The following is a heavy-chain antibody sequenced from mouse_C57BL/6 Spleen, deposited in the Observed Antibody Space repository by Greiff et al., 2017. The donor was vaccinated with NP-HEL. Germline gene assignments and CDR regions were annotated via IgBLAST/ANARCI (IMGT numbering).Heavy chain of an antibody. CDR1: GYSITSGYY. Sequence: EVKVEESGPGLVKPSQSLSLTCSVTGYSITSGYYWNWIRQFPGNKLEWMGYISYDGSNNYNPSLKNRISITRDTSKNQFFLKLNSVTTEDTATYYCARGEDYYGSSWFAYWGQGTLVTVSA. CDR2: ISYDGSN. CDR3: ARGEDYYGSSWFAY. V-gene: IGHV3-6*01. D-gene: IGHD1-1*01. J-gene: IGHJ3*01.